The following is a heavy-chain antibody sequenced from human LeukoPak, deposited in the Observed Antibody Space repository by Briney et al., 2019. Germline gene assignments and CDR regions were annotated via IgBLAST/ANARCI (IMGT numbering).Heavy chain of an antibody. CDR2: ISGSGGTT. J-gene: IGHJ4*02. D-gene: IGHD6-13*01. V-gene: IGHV3-23*01. Sequence: GGSLRLSCGASGFAFDNYAMSWVRQAPGKGLEWVAAISGSGGTTYYPDSKRGRCTISRDNFKNTVYLQIYSLRVEDTAVYYCAKDVRYSSNWYGGIDYWGQGILVTVSS. CDR3: AKDVRYSSNWYGGIDY. CDR1: GFAFDNYA.